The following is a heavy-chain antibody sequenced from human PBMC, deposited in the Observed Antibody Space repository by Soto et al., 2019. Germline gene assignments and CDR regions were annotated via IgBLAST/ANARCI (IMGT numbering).Heavy chain of an antibody. D-gene: IGHD4-17*01. V-gene: IGHV1-18*01. CDR2: ISAYNGNT. J-gene: IGHJ1*01. CDR1: GYTFTSYG. CDR3: ARDPNYGDYVAEYFQH. Sequence: ASVKVSCKASGYTFTSYGISWVRQAPGQGLEWMGWISAYNGNTNYAQKLQGRVTMTTDTSTSTAYMELRSLRSDDTAVYYCARDPNYGDYVAEYFQHWGQGTLVTVSS.